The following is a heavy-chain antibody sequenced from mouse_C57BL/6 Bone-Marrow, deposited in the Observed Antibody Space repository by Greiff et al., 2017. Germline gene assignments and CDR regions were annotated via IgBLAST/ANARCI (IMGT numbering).Heavy chain of an antibody. D-gene: IGHD2-4*01. Sequence: QVQLQQPGAELVRPGSSVTLSCKASGYTFTGYWMDWVKQRPGQGLEWIGNIYPSDRETHYNQKFKDKATLTVEKASSTAYMQLSSLPSEDSAVYYCARFYDYDGGYAMDYWVQGTSVTVSS. CDR3: ARFYDYDGGYAMDY. J-gene: IGHJ4*01. CDR2: IYPSDRET. CDR1: GYTFTGYW. V-gene: IGHV1-61*01.